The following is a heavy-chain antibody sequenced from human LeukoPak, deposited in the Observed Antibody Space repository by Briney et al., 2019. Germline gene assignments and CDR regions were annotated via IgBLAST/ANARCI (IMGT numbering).Heavy chain of an antibody. J-gene: IGHJ6*03. CDR2: ISSSSSTI. D-gene: IGHD3-10*01. CDR1: GFTFNTYN. CDR3: AREGVLLWFGELSPNYMDV. Sequence: GGSLRLSCAASGFTFNTYNMNWVRQAPGKGLEWVSYISSSSSTIYYADSVKGRFTISRDNAKNSLYLQMNSLGAEDTAVYYCAREGVLLWFGELSPNYMDVWGKGTTVTISS. V-gene: IGHV3-48*04.